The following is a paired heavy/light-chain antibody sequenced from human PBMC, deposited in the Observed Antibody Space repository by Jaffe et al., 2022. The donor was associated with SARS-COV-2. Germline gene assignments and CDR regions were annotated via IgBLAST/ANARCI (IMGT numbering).Light chain of an antibody. CDR3: QTWDGSTAV. Sequence: SYVLTQPPSLSVSPGQTATITCSGQNLDYKSSSWFQQKAGQSPLLIIYQDVKRPSGIPERFSASQSGDTATLTIRGTQALDEADYFCQTWDGSTAVFGGGTRLTVL. V-gene: IGLV3-1*01. J-gene: IGLJ3*02. CDR2: QDV. CDR1: NLDYKS.
Heavy chain of an antibody. J-gene: IGHJ1*01. Sequence: EVQLVESGGGLIKPGGSLKLSCAASGFSFRNVYMDWVRQSPGKGLEWVGRIKNKGDGETSYYAEVVKGRAEISRDDAKSIVFLQINGLTAGDAGIYYCASDIYYDRLSLHLWGQGALVTVS. CDR1: GFSFRNVY. D-gene: IGHD3-3*01. CDR3: ASDIYYDRLSLHL. CDR2: IKNKGDGETS. V-gene: IGHV3-15*05.